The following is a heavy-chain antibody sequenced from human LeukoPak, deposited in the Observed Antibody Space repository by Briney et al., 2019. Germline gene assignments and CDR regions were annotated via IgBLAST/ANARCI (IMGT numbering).Heavy chain of an antibody. J-gene: IGHJ4*02. V-gene: IGHV3-30*18. CDR3: AKDQDVAAAGTWGSIDY. D-gene: IGHD6-13*01. CDR2: ISYDESNK. Sequence: PGGSLRLSCAASGFTFSSYGMHWVRQAPGKGLEWVAVISYDESNKYYADSVKGRFTISRDNSKNTLYLQMNSLRAEDTAVYYCAKDQDVAAAGTWGSIDYWGQGTLVTVSS. CDR1: GFTFSSYG.